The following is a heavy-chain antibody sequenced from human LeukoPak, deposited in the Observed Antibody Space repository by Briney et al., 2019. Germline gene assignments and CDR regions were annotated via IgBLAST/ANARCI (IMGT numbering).Heavy chain of an antibody. CDR2: IYHSGST. CDR1: GVSISSSNW. V-gene: IGHV4-4*02. D-gene: IGHD3-22*01. J-gene: IGHJ4*02. Sequence: SETLSLTCAVSGVSISSSNWWSWVRQPPGKGLEWIGEIYHSGSTNYNPSLKSRVTISVDKSKNQFSLKLSPVSAADTAVYYCARAYYDSSGYYPFDYWGQGTLVTVSS. CDR3: ARAYYDSSGYYPFDY.